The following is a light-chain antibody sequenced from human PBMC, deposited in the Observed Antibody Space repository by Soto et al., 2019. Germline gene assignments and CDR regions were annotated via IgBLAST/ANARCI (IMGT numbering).Light chain of an antibody. CDR3: QQLGS. CDR2: KAS. J-gene: IGKJ5*01. CDR1: QTISSW. Sequence: DIQMTQSPSTLSASVGDRVIITCRASQTISSWLAWYQQKPGKAPKLLIYKASTLKSGVPSRFSGSGSGTEFTLTISSLQPEDFATYYCQQLGSFGQGTRLEIK. V-gene: IGKV1-5*03.